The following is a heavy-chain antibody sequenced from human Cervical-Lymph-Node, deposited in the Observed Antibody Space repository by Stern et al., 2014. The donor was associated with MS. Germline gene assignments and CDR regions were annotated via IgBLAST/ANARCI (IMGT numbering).Heavy chain of an antibody. Sequence: EVQLVESGGGLVKPGGSLRLSCAASGFTFSSYSMNWVRQAPGKGLEWVSSISRSSSYIYYADSVKGRFTISRDNAKNSLYLQMNSLRAEDTAVYYCARDLLFTYYYGSGVYGMDVWGQGTTVTVSS. D-gene: IGHD3-10*01. CDR1: GFTFSSYS. CDR2: ISRSSSYI. J-gene: IGHJ6*02. V-gene: IGHV3-21*01. CDR3: ARDLLFTYYYGSGVYGMDV.